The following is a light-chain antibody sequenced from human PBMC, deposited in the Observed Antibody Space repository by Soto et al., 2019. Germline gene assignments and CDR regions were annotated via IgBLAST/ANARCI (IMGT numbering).Light chain of an antibody. J-gene: IGKJ5*01. CDR1: QSVYNH. CDR3: QHRSIWPVS. V-gene: IGKV3-11*01. CDR2: DAS. Sequence: EIVLTQSPATLSLSPGERATLSCRASQSVYNHLHWYQQKPGQAPRLLIFDASNRATRIPPRFSGSGSATDFTLTISSLEPEDFALYYCQHRSIWPVSFGQGTRLEIK.